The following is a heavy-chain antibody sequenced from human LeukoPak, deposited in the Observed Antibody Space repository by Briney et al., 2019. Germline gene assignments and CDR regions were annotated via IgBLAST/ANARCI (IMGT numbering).Heavy chain of an antibody. D-gene: IGHD2-2*01. J-gene: IGHJ3*02. CDR2: IIPIFGTA. CDR3: ARNTGYCSSTSCFGALDI. V-gene: IGHV1-69*13. CDR1: GGTFSSYA. Sequence: SVKVSCKASGGTFSSYAISWVRQAPGQGLEWMGGIIPIFGTANYAQKFQGRVTITADESTSTAYMELSSLRSEDTAVYYCARNTGYCSSTSCFGALDIWGQGAMVTVSS.